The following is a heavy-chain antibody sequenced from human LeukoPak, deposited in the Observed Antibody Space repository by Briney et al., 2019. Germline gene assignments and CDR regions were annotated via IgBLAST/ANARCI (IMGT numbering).Heavy chain of an antibody. V-gene: IGHV4-59*01. D-gene: IGHD3-16*01. CDR2: IYYSGST. CDR1: GGSISSYY. Sequence: SETLSLTCTVSGGSISSYYWSWIRQPPGKGLEWIGDIYYSGSTNYNPSLKSRVTISVDTSKNQFSLKLSSVTAADTAVYYCARGAFGTVTLYYYYYYMDVWGKGTTVTVSS. J-gene: IGHJ6*03. CDR3: ARGAFGTVTLYYYYYYMDV.